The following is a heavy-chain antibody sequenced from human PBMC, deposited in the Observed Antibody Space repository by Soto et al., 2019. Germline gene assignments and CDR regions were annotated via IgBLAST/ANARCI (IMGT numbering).Heavy chain of an antibody. V-gene: IGHV1-2*04. Sequence: ASVKVSCKASGYTFTGYYMHWVRQAPGQGLEWMGWINPNSGGTNYAQKFQGWVTMTRDTSISTAYMELSSLRSEDTAVYYCARVGAPGYYFDYWGQGTLVTVSS. CDR2: INPNSGGT. J-gene: IGHJ4*02. CDR1: GYTFTGYY. D-gene: IGHD1-26*01. CDR3: ARVGAPGYYFDY.